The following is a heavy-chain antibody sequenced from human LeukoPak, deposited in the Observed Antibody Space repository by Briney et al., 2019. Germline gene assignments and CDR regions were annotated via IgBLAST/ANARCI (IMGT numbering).Heavy chain of an antibody. CDR1: GFTFSSYG. Sequence: GGSLRLSCAASGFTFSSYGMHWVRQAPGNGLEWVAFIRHDGSEKHYADSVKGRFIISRDNSENTLFLQVNSLRAGDTAVYYCAKNREPSGDYAGAFDFWGQGTLVTVSS. J-gene: IGHJ4*02. V-gene: IGHV3-30*02. CDR2: IRHDGSEK. CDR3: AKNREPSGDYAGAFDF. D-gene: IGHD4-17*01.